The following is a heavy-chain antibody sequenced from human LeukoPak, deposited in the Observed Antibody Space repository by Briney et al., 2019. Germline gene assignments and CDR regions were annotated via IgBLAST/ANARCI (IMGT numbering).Heavy chain of an antibody. J-gene: IGHJ6*03. V-gene: IGHV3-30*02. CDR3: ARDSDGSGSYYYMDV. CDR1: GFTFSTHG. D-gene: IGHD3-10*01. Sequence: GGSLRLSCAASGFTFSTHGMHWVRQAPGKGLEWVAFIRYDGINKYYADSVKGRFTIPRDNAKNSLYLQMNSLRAEDTAVYYCARDSDGSGSYYYMDVWGKGTTVTISS. CDR2: IRYDGINK.